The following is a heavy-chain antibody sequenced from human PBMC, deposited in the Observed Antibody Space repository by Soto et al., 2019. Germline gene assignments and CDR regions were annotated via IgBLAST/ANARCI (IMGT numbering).Heavy chain of an antibody. D-gene: IGHD6-19*01. J-gene: IGHJ4*02. CDR3: ASRSSGWYFDY. CDR1: GFTFSSYA. Sequence: GSLRLSCAASGFTFSSYAMSWVRQAPGKGLEWVSVISGSGDSTYYADSVKGRFTISRDNSKNTLYLQMNSLRAEDTAVYYCASRSSGWYFDYWGQGTLVTVSS. V-gene: IGHV3-23*01. CDR2: ISGSGDST.